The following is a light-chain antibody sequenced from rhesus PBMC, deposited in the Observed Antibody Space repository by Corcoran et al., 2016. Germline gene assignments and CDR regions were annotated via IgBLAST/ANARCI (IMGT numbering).Light chain of an antibody. J-gene: IGKJ4*01. V-gene: IGKV1-74*01. CDR3: QHNYGTPLT. CDR2: KAS. Sequence: DLQMTQSPSSLSASVGDRVTITCRTSENVNNFLNWYQQKPGKAPKLLIYKASTLQSGVPARFSGSGSGTDYTFTYSSLQSEDFATYYCQHNYGTPLTFGGGTKVEIK. CDR1: ENVNNF.